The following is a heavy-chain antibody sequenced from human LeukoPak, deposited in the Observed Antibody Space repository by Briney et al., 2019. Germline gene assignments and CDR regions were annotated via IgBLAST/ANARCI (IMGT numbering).Heavy chain of an antibody. V-gene: IGHV3-48*04. CDR2: ISSSSSTI. D-gene: IGHD3-10*01. CDR1: GFTFSSYS. J-gene: IGHJ3*02. Sequence: PGGSLRLSCAASGFTFSSYSMNWVRQAPGKGLEWVSYISSSSSTIYYADSVKGRFTISRDNAKNSLYLQMNSLRAEDTALYHCARVGLLWFGEPVGAFDIWGQGTMVTVSS. CDR3: ARVGLLWFGEPVGAFDI.